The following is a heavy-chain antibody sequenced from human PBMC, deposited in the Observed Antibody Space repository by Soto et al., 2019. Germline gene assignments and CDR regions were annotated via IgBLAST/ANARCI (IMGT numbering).Heavy chain of an antibody. Sequence: QVQLVQSGAEVKKPGASVKVSCKASGYTFTSYGISWVRQAPGQGLEWMGWISAYNSNTNYAQKLQGRVTMTTDTSTSTAYMELRSLRSDDTAVYYCASSFLGNRYSSGLDYYYGMDVWGQGTTVTVSS. CDR3: ASSFLGNRYSSGLDYYYGMDV. J-gene: IGHJ6*02. D-gene: IGHD3-3*01. CDR1: GYTFTSYG. CDR2: ISAYNSNT. V-gene: IGHV1-18*01.